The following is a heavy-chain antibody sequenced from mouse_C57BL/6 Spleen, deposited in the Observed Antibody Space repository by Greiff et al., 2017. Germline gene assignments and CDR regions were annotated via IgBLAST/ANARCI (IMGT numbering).Heavy chain of an antibody. CDR1: GYTFTSYW. J-gene: IGHJ3*01. CDR3: ARVSNYGGAWFAY. V-gene: IGHV1-53*01. D-gene: IGHD2-5*01. CDR2: INPSNGGT. Sequence: VQLQQPGTELVKPGASVKLSCKASGYTFTSYWMHWVKQRPGQGLEWIGNINPSNGGTNYNEKFKSKATLTVDKSSSTAYMQLSSLTSEDSAVYYCARVSNYGGAWFAYWGQGTLVTVSA.